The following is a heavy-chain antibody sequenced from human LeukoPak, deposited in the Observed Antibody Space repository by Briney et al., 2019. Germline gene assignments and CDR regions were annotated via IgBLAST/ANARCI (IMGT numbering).Heavy chain of an antibody. D-gene: IGHD6-13*01. CDR2: IKSKTDGGTT. J-gene: IGHJ6*02. CDR1: GFTFSNAW. V-gene: IGHV3-15*01. CDR3: TTGWSQLVRYYYYYGMDV. Sequence: AGGSLRLSCAASGFTFSNAWMSWVRQAPGKGLEWVGRIKSKTDGGTTDYAAPVKGRFTISRDDSKNTLYLQMNSLKTEDTAVYYCTTGWSQLVRYYYYYGMDVWGQGTTVTVSS.